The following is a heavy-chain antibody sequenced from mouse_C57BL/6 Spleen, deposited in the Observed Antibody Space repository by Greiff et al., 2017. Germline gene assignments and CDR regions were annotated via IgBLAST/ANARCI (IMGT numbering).Heavy chain of an antibody. CDR3: ARGDDYYGSSPYAMDY. J-gene: IGHJ4*01. Sequence: VQLQQPGAELVRPGSSVKLSCKASGYTFTSYWMHWVKQRPIQGLEWIGNIDPSDSETHYNQKFKDKATLTVDKSSSTAYMQLSSLTSEDAAVYYCARGDDYYGSSPYAMDYWGQGTSVTVSS. D-gene: IGHD1-1*01. CDR2: IDPSDSET. CDR1: GYTFTSYW. V-gene: IGHV1-52*01.